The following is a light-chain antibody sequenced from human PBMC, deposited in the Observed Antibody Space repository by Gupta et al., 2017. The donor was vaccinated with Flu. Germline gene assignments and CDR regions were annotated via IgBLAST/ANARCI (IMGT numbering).Light chain of an antibody. CDR1: QSVSQH. Sequence: SQSVSQHLAWYEKKPGQAPRLLIFDASKRAKGIKARFSGSGDGTDVTLTISSRESQDFAVYYCQHRNTGHLMYTFGQGTKLEI. CDR2: DAS. J-gene: IGKJ2*01. CDR3: QHRNTGHLMYT. V-gene: IGKV3-11*01.